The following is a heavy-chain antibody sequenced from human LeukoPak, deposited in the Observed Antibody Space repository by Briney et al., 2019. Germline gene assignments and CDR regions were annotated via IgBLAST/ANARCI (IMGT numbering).Heavy chain of an antibody. CDR2: INHSGST. J-gene: IGHJ4*02. V-gene: IGHV4-39*07. CDR3: ARFVGLWFGEHYFDY. Sequence: SETLSLTCTVSGDSISSIRSYWGWIRQPPGKGLEWIGEINHSGSTNYNPSLKSRVTISVDTSKNQFSLKLSSVTAADTAVYYCARFVGLWFGEHYFDYWGQGTLVTVSS. CDR1: GDSISSIRSY. D-gene: IGHD3-10*01.